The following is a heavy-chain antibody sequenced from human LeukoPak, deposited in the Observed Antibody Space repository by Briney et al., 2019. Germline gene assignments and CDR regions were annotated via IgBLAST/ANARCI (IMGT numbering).Heavy chain of an antibody. CDR2: ISGSGGST. Sequence: GGSLRLSCAASGFTFSSYAMSWVRHAPGKGLEWVSGISGSGGSTHSADSVKDRFTLCRDNSKNTLYLQMNSLTAEDTAVNYCAKETVVVVAATPDAFDIWGEGTMVTVSS. CDR1: GFTFSSYA. D-gene: IGHD2-15*01. CDR3: AKETVVVVAATPDAFDI. J-gene: IGHJ3*02. V-gene: IGHV3-23*01.